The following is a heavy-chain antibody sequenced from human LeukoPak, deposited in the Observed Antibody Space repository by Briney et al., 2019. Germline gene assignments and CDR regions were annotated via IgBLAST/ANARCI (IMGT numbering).Heavy chain of an antibody. CDR2: INPSGGST. D-gene: IGHD3-3*01. J-gene: IGHJ4*02. CDR3: ARDGESYEFWSGYYIGPFDY. Sequence: GASVKVSCKASGYTFTSYYMHWVRQAPGQGLEWMGIINPSGGSTSYAQKFQGRVTMTRDTSTSTAYMELSSLRSEDTAVYHCARDGESYEFWSGYYIGPFDYWGQGTLVTVSS. V-gene: IGHV1-46*03. CDR1: GYTFTSYY.